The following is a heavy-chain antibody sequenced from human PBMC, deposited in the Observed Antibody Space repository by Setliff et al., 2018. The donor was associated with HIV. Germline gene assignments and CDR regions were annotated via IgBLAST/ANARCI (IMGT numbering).Heavy chain of an antibody. Sequence: GGSLRLSCVASGFGFSNFAMHWVRQAPGKGLEWVSVISYDGSRTHYADSVKGRFTISRDNAKNSLYLQMESLRPEDTALYYCAKDRGRIAAAGYFDSWGQGTQVTVSS. CDR3: AKDRGRIAAAGYFDS. CDR2: ISYDGSRT. J-gene: IGHJ4*02. CDR1: GFGFSNFA. V-gene: IGHV3-30*01. D-gene: IGHD6-13*01.